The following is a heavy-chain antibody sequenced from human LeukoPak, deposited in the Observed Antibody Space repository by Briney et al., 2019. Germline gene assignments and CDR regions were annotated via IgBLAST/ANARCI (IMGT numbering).Heavy chain of an antibody. Sequence: ASVKVSCKASGGTFSGYAFSWVRQAPGQGLEWMGIINPSGGSTSYAQKFQGRVTMTRDMSTSTVYMELSSLRSEDTAVYYCARAQGGYYFDYWGQGTLVTVSS. CDR2: INPSGGST. CDR3: ARAQGGYYFDY. V-gene: IGHV1-46*01. J-gene: IGHJ4*02. D-gene: IGHD3-16*01. CDR1: GGTFSGYA.